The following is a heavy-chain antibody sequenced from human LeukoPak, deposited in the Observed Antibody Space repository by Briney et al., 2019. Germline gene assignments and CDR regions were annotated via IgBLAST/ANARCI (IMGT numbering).Heavy chain of an antibody. V-gene: IGHV4-34*01. CDR1: GGSISSYY. CDR2: INHSGST. J-gene: IGHJ3*02. D-gene: IGHD1-7*01. CDR3: ARHKLGYNWSYFAAFDI. Sequence: SETLSLTCTVSGGSISSYYWSWIRQPPGKGLEWIGEINHSGSTNYNPSLKSRVTISVDTSKNQFSLKLSSVTAADTAVYYCARHKLGYNWSYFAAFDIWGQGTMVTVSS.